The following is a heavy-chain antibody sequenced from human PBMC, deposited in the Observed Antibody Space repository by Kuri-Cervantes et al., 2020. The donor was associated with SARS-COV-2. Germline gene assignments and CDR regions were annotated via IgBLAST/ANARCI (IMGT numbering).Heavy chain of an antibody. D-gene: IGHD3-22*01. CDR2: IIPIFGTA. CDR3: TRGYYYDSSGYYLADC. V-gene: IGHV1-69*13. J-gene: IGHJ4*02. Sequence: SVKVSCKASGGTFSSYAISWVRQAPGQGLEWMGGIIPIFGTANYAQKFQGRVTITADESTSTAYMELSSLRSEDTAVYYCTRGYYYDSSGYYLADCWGQGTLVTVSS. CDR1: GGTFSSYA.